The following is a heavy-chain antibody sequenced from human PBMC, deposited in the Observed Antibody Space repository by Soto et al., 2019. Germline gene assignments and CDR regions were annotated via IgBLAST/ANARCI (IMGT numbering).Heavy chain of an antibody. CDR1: GFTFSSYA. J-gene: IGHJ4*02. V-gene: IGHV3-23*01. CDR2: ISGSGGST. CDR3: AKDAPVAIFGVVTRKTFDY. Sequence: GGSLRLSCAASGFTFSSYAMSWVRQAPGKGLEWVSAISGSGGSTYYADSVKGRFTISRDNSKNTLYLQMNSLRAEDTAVYYCAKDAPVAIFGVVTRKTFDYWGQGTLVTVSS. D-gene: IGHD3-3*01.